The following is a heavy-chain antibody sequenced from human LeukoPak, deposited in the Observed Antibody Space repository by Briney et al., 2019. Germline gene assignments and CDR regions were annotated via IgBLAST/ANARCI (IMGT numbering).Heavy chain of an antibody. D-gene: IGHD5-18*01. CDR3: ARGGGGYSYGDYFDY. CDR1: GGSFSGYY. J-gene: IGHJ4*02. Sequence: SETLSLTCAVYGGSFSGYYWSWTRQPAGKGLEWIGRIYTSGSTNYNPSLKSRVTMSVDTSKNQFSLKLSSVTAADTAVYYCARGGGGYSYGDYFDYWGQGTLVTVSS. CDR2: IYTSGST. V-gene: IGHV4-59*10.